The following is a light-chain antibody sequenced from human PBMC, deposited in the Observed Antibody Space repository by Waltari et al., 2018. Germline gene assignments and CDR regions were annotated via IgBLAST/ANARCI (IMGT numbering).Light chain of an antibody. Sequence: SYELTQPPSVSVSPGQTASITCSGDKWGDKYACWYQQKPGQSPVLVIYQDSKRPSGIPERFSGSNSGNTATLTISGTQAMDEADYDCQAWDSSTVVFGGGTKLTVL. J-gene: IGLJ2*01. CDR3: QAWDSSTVV. V-gene: IGLV3-1*01. CDR2: QDS. CDR1: KWGDKY.